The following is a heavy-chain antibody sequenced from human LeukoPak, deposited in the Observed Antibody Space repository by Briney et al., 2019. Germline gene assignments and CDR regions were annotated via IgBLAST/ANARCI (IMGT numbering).Heavy chain of an antibody. D-gene: IGHD3-10*01. Sequence: SETLSLTCSFSGASVSSDYWNWIPQSPGRGLEWIGYTHYRGDIDYNPSLKSRLTMSVDASSNQVSLKLSSVTAADAAVYYCGRNLGSGSDHWGQGTLVTVSS. CDR2: THYRGDI. V-gene: IGHV4-59*02. CDR3: GRNLGSGSDH. J-gene: IGHJ4*02. CDR1: GASVSSDY.